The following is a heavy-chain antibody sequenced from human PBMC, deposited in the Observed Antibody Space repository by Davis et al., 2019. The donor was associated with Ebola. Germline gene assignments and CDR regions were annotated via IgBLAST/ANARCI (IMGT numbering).Heavy chain of an antibody. V-gene: IGHV3-23*01. CDR3: AKDTSNVWFDV. Sequence: GGSLRLSCAASGFVFSSYVMSWVRRAPGKGLEWVSTLGLSADTYYADSVKGWFTISRDNSKNTLHLQMNSLRVEDTAIYYCAKDTSNVWFDVWGQGTMVTVSS. CDR1: GFVFSSYV. D-gene: IGHD6-19*01. J-gene: IGHJ3*01. CDR2: LGLSADT.